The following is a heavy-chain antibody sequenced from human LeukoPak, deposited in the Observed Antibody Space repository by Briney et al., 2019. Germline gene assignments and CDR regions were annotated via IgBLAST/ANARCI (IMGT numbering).Heavy chain of an antibody. CDR1: GFTFSNHA. J-gene: IGHJ4*02. V-gene: IGHV3-30*18. CDR3: AKGLDYYGSGSYYGVTPGFDS. D-gene: IGHD3-10*01. Sequence: PGRSLRLSCAASGFTFSNHAMHWVRQSPGKGLEWVAVISYDGIKKYYADFVKGRFTISRDNSKNTLHLHMSSLRPEDTAVYYCAKGLDYYGSGSYYGVTPGFDSWGQGTLVTVSS. CDR2: ISYDGIKK.